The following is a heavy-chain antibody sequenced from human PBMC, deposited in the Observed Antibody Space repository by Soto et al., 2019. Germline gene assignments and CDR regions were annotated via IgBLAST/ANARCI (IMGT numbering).Heavy chain of an antibody. V-gene: IGHV1-46*01. Sequence: QVQLVQSGAEVKKPGASVKVSCKASGYTVTSYYMHWVRQATGQGLEWMGIINPSGGSTSYAQKFQVRVTMTRDTSTSTVYMELSSLRSEDTAVYYCARVARVGATAWYFDYWGQGPLVTVSS. J-gene: IGHJ4*02. CDR3: ARVARVGATAWYFDY. D-gene: IGHD1-26*01. CDR2: INPSGGST. CDR1: GYTVTSYY.